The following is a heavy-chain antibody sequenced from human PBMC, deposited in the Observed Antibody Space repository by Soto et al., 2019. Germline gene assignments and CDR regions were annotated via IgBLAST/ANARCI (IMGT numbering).Heavy chain of an antibody. J-gene: IGHJ4*02. V-gene: IGHV3-33*01. CDR2: IWYDGSNK. CDR3: ARDVSSNVAATDY. Sequence: GGSLRLSCAASGFTFSSYGMHWVRQAPGKGLEWVAVIWYDGSNKYYADSVKGRFTISRDNSKNTLYLQMNSLRAEDTAVYYCARDVSSNVAATDYWGQGTLVTVSS. D-gene: IGHD6-19*01. CDR1: GFTFSSYG.